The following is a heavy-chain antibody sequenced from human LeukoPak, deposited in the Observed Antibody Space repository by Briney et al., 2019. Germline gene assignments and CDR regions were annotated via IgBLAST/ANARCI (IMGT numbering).Heavy chain of an antibody. J-gene: IGHJ6*03. V-gene: IGHV4-39*01. Sequence: SETLSLTCTVSGGSISSNNYYWGWIRQPPGKGLEWIGSIYYSGSSYYNPSLKSRVTISVDTSKNQFSLKLSSVTAADTAVYYRARQFYYYYYMDVWGKGTTVTVSS. CDR3: ARQFYYYYYMDV. CDR1: GGSISSNNYY. CDR2: IYYSGSS.